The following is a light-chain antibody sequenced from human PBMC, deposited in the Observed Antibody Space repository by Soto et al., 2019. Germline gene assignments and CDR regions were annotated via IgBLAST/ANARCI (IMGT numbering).Light chain of an antibody. V-gene: IGKV1-5*01. CDR3: QQYNAYSRT. CDR2: DAS. Sequence: DLQMTQSPSTLSASVGDRVTITCRASQSINNYLAWYQQKPGTAPKLLIFDASSLESGVSSRFSGGGSGTEFTLIINRLQPDDAATYVCQQYNAYSRTFGQGTKLEIK. J-gene: IGKJ2*01. CDR1: QSINNY.